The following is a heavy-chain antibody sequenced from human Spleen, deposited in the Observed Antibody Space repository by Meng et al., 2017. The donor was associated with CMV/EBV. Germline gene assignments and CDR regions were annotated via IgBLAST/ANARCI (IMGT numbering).Heavy chain of an antibody. V-gene: IGHV3-30*02. J-gene: IGHJ6*02. CDR2: IRYDGSNT. CDR1: GFSFNSYD. Sequence: GGSLRLSCEASGFSFNSYDMHWVRQAPGKGLEWVTFIRYDGSNTHYADSVKGRFTISRDNSRNTLYLQMNSLRPEDSAVYYCARGGYCSSTSCYTYGHYYYYYGMDVWGQGTTVTVSS. D-gene: IGHD2-2*02. CDR3: ARGGYCSSTSCYTYGHYYYYYGMDV.